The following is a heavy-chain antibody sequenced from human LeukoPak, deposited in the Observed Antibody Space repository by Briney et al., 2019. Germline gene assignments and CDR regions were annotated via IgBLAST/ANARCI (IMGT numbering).Heavy chain of an antibody. V-gene: IGHV4-59*01. Sequence: SETLSLTCTVSGGSISNYYWSWIRQPPGKGLEWIGYIYYSGSTNYNPSLKSRVTISVDTSKNQFSLKLSSVTAADTAVYYCASGPKQGFDIWGQGTMVTVSS. CDR2: IYYSGST. J-gene: IGHJ3*02. CDR3: ASGPKQGFDI. CDR1: GGSISNYY.